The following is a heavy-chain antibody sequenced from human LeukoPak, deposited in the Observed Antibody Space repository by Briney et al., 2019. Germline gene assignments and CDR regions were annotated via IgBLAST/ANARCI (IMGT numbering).Heavy chain of an antibody. CDR3: VKDFWEYQLPQPGITLDP. J-gene: IGHJ5*02. V-gene: IGHV3-23*01. CDR1: GFTFSSYA. Sequence: GGSLRLSCAASGFTFSSYAMSWVRQAPGKGLEWVSAISGSGGSTYYADSVKGRFTISRDNSKNTLYLQMNSLRAEDTAVYYCVKDFWEYQLPQPGITLDPWGQGTLVTVSS. D-gene: IGHD2-2*01. CDR2: ISGSGGST.